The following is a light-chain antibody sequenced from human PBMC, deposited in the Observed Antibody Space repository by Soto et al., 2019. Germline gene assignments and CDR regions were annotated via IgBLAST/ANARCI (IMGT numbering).Light chain of an antibody. J-gene: IGKJ4*01. Sequence: DIQMTQSPSSVSASVGDRVTITCRASRNIHNWLAWYQQKPGKAPNLLIYAASSLQGGVPSRFSGSGSGTDFTLSISSLRPEDFASYFWQHVASFPLTFGGGTKVEIE. CDR2: AAS. CDR3: QHVASFPLT. CDR1: RNIHNW. V-gene: IGKV1D-12*01.